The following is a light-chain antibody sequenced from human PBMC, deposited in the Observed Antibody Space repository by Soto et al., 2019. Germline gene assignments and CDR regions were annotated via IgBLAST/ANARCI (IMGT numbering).Light chain of an antibody. CDR1: QSISSY. CDR3: QQSYSIPWT. J-gene: IGKJ1*01. V-gene: IGKV1-39*01. CDR2: AAS. Sequence: DIQMTQSPSSLSASVGDRVTITCRASQSISSYLNWYQQKPGKAPKVLIYAASSLQSGIPSRFSGSGSGTDFTLTISSLQPDDFATYYCQQSYSIPWTFGQGTKVEMK.